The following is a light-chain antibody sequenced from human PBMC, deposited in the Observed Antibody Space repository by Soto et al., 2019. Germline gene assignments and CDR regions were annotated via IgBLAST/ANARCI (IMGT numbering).Light chain of an antibody. V-gene: IGLV2-14*01. CDR1: SSDVGGYNY. J-gene: IGLJ1*01. CDR2: EVS. Sequence: QSALTQPASVSGSPGQSITISCTGTSSDVGGYNYVSWYQQHPGKAPKLMIYEVSNRPSGVSNRFSGSKSGNTASLTMSGLQAEDEADYYCSSYTSSSSLWVFGTGTKLTVL. CDR3: SSYTSSSSLWV.